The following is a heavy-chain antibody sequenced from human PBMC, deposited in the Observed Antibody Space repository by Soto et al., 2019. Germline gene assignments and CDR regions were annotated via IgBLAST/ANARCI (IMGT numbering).Heavy chain of an antibody. J-gene: IGHJ6*02. CDR1: GFTFSSYS. Sequence: GGSLRLSCAASGFTFSSYSMNWVRQAPGKGLEWVSSISSSSSYIYYADSVKGRFTISRDNAKNSLYLQMNSLRAEDTAVYYCARDNLGIVLMVYAIPNYYYGMDVWGQGTTVTVSS. CDR2: ISSSSSYI. CDR3: ARDNLGIVLMVYAIPNYYYGMDV. V-gene: IGHV3-21*01. D-gene: IGHD2-8*01.